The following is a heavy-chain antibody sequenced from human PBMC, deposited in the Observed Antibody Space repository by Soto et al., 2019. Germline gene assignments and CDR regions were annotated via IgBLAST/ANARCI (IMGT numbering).Heavy chain of an antibody. V-gene: IGHV2-26*01. CDR1: GFSLSNARMG. D-gene: IGHD3-22*01. Sequence: SGPTLVNPTETLTLTCTVSGFSLSNARMGVSWIRQPPGKALEWLAHIFSNDEKSYSTSLKSRLTISKDTSKSQVVLTMTNMDPVDTATYYCARTRIEYYYDSSGYPGAFDIWGQGTKVTVSS. J-gene: IGHJ3*02. CDR2: IFSNDEK. CDR3: ARTRIEYYYDSSGYPGAFDI.